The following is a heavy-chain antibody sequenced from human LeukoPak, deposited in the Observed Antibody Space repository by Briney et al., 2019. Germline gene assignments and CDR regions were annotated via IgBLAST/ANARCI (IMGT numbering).Heavy chain of an antibody. CDR1: GFTFSSYA. CDR2: ISGSGGST. Sequence: PGGSLRLSCAASGFTFSSYAMSWVRQAPGKGLEWVSAISGSGGSTYYADSVKGRFTISRDNSKNTLYLQMNSLRAEDTAVYYCSKVFAGYYYYNMNVWAKGPTVTVSS. CDR3: SKVFAGYYYYNMNV. V-gene: IGHV3-23*01. J-gene: IGHJ6*03.